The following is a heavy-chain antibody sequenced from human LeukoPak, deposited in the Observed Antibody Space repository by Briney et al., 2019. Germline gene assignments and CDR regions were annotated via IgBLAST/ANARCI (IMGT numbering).Heavy chain of an antibody. D-gene: IGHD3-10*02. J-gene: IGHJ6*04. Sequence: SGGTLRLSCAASGFTFSRHGMNWVRQAPGKGLEWVSYISSSGSTIYYADSVKGRFTISRDNAKNSLYLQMNSLRAEDTAVYYCAELGITMIGGVWGKGTTVTISS. CDR2: ISSSGSTI. CDR1: GFTFSRHG. CDR3: AELGITMIGGV. V-gene: IGHV3-48*03.